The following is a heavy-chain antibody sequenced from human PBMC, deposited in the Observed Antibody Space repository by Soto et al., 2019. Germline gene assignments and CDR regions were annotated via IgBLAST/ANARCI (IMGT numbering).Heavy chain of an antibody. CDR3: ARSNWYSEY. D-gene: IGHD7-27*01. CDR2: IYYTGST. Sequence: SETQCHPCTVAGGYINNHDWSWIRQPPGKGLEWIGYIYYTGSTNYNPSLKSRVTISVDTSKNQFSLNLTSLTAADTAIYYCARSNWYSEYWGQGTLVTVSS. J-gene: IGHJ4*02. CDR1: GGYINNHD. V-gene: IGHV4-59*11.